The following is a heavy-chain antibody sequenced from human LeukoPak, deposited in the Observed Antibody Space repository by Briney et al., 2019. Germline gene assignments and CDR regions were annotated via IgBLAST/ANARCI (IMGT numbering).Heavy chain of an antibody. Sequence: KPSQTLSFTFTVPGGSISSGGYYWRWNRQHPRQSLEWIGYIYYSGSTYYNPCLKSRVSISVDTSKNQFSLKLSAVTAADTAVYYGARAHSEQLVPGGDWFDPWGQGTLVTVSS. J-gene: IGHJ5*02. CDR2: IYYSGST. D-gene: IGHD6-6*01. V-gene: IGHV4-31*03. CDR1: GGSISSGGYY. CDR3: ARAHSEQLVPGGDWFDP.